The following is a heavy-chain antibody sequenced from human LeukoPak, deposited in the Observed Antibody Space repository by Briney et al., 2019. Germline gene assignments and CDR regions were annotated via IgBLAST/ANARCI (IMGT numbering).Heavy chain of an antibody. CDR2: IIPIFGTA. Sequence: ASVKVSCKASGGTFSSYAISWVRHAPGQGLEWMGGIIPIFGTANYAQKFQGRVTITTDESTSTAYMELSSLRSEDTAVYYCARGLNYYDSSGYLGYWGQGTLVTVSS. J-gene: IGHJ4*02. CDR1: GGTFSSYA. CDR3: ARGLNYYDSSGYLGY. V-gene: IGHV1-69*05. D-gene: IGHD3-22*01.